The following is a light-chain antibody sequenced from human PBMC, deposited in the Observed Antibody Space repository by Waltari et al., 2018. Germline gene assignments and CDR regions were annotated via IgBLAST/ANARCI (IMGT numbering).Light chain of an antibody. CDR1: SSTIGTNY. CDR3: AAWDDNLSGWV. Sequence: QSVLTQPPSASGTPGQSVTISCSGGSSTIGTNYLCWYQQRPETAPNLLLYGNKPRPSGVPDRFSGSKSGTSASLAISGLRYEDEADYYCAAWDDNLSGWVFGGGTKLTVL. J-gene: IGLJ2*01. V-gene: IGLV1-47*01. CDR2: GNK.